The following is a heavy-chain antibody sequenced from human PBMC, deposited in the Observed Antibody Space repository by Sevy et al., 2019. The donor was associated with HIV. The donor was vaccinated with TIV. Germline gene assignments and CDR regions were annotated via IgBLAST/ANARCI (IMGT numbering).Heavy chain of an antibody. Sequence: GGSLRLSCAASGFTFSSYKMIWVRQAPGKGLEWVSVIYSGGSTYYADSVKGRFTISRDNSKNTMYLQMNSLRVEDTAVYYCARPVDDSGSYFRGMDVWGRGTTVTVSS. V-gene: IGHV3-53*01. D-gene: IGHD1-26*01. CDR3: ARPVDDSGSYFRGMDV. J-gene: IGHJ6*02. CDR2: IYSGGST. CDR1: GFTFSSYK.